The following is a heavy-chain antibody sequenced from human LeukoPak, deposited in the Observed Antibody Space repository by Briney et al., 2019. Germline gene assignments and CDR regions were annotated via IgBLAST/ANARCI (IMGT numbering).Heavy chain of an antibody. CDR2: IKQDGSEK. Sequence: GGSLRLSCAASGFTFSSYWMSWVRQAPGKGLEWVANIKQDGSEKYYVDSVKGRFTISRDNAKNSLYLQMNSLRAEDTAVYYCARVSVPSPKYYFDYWGQGTLVTVSS. CDR1: GFTFSSYW. CDR3: ARVSVPSPKYYFDY. V-gene: IGHV3-7*01. J-gene: IGHJ4*02.